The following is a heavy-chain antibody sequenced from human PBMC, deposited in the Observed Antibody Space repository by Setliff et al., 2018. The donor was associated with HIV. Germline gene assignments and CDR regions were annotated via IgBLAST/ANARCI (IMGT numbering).Heavy chain of an antibody. Sequence: SETLSLTCTVSGGSITRTPYYWGWIRQPPGKGLEWIGSIHHSGTAYDNPSLKSRVTISVDPSKNQILLRLSSVTAADTAVYYCARDLGSAYSYAQGRFDPWGQGTLVTVSS. D-gene: IGHD5-18*01. V-gene: IGHV4-39*02. CDR1: GGSITRTPYY. J-gene: IGHJ5*02. CDR3: ARDLGSAYSYAQGRFDP. CDR2: IHHSGTA.